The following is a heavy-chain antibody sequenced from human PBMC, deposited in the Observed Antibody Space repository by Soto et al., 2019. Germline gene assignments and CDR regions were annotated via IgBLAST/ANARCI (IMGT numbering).Heavy chain of an antibody. V-gene: IGHV1-69*13. Sequence: SVKVSCKASGGTFSSYAISWVRQAPGQGLEWMGGIIPIFGTANYAQKFQGRVTITADESTSTAYMELSSLRSEDTAVYYCARDRSVSYRYYYYGMDVWGQGTTVTVSS. CDR3: ARDRSVSYRYYYYGMDV. CDR1: GGTFSSYA. CDR2: IIPIFGTA. J-gene: IGHJ6*02. D-gene: IGHD1-26*01.